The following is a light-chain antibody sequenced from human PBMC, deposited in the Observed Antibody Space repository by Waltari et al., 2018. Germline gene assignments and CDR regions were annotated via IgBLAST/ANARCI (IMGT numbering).Light chain of an antibody. CDR1: SSDVGGYNR. CDR3: SSYASSDTWV. J-gene: IGLJ3*02. CDR2: EVS. V-gene: IGLV2-14*01. Sequence: QSALTQPASVSGSPGQSITISCTGTSSDVGGYNRVSWDQQYPGKAPKLMIFEVSNWPSGVSNRFSGSKSGNTASLTISGLQAEDEADYYCSSYASSDTWVFGGGTKLTVL.